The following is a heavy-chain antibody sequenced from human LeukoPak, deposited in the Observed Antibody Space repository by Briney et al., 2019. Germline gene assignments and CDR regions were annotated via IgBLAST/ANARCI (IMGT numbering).Heavy chain of an antibody. D-gene: IGHD2-21*02. CDR1: GFTFSSYG. J-gene: IGHJ4*02. V-gene: IGHV3-30*18. CDR3: AKDGGGDCYLDY. CDR2: ILYDGSNK. Sequence: GGSLRLSCAASGFTFSSYGMHWVRQAPGKGLEWVAVILYDGSNKYYADSVKGRFTISRDNSKNTLYLQMNSLRAEDTAVYYCAKDGGGDCYLDYWGQGTLVTVSS.